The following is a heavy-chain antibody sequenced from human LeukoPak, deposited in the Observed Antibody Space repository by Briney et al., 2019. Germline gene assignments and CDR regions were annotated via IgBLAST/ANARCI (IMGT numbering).Heavy chain of an antibody. Sequence: GGSLRLSCAASGLTFDDYAMHWVRQAPGKGLEWVSGISWNSGSIGYADSVKGRFTISRDNAKNSLYLQMNSLRAEDMALYYCAKEGGSGWPLEAFDIWGQGTMVTVSS. CDR1: GLTFDDYA. D-gene: IGHD6-19*01. V-gene: IGHV3-9*03. CDR3: AKEGGSGWPLEAFDI. J-gene: IGHJ3*02. CDR2: ISWNSGSI.